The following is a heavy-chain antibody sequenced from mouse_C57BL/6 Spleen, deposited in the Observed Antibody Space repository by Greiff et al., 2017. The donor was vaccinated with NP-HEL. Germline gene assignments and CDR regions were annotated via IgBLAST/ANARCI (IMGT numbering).Heavy chain of an antibody. Sequence: VQLQQSGPELVKPGASVKISCKASGYAFSSSWLNWVKQRPGKGLEWIGRIYPGDGDTNYNGKFKGKATLTADKSSSTAYMQLSSLTSEDSAVYFCASDYGSSLLAMDYWGQGTSVTVSS. CDR3: ASDYGSSLLAMDY. CDR2: IYPGDGDT. CDR1: GYAFSSSW. V-gene: IGHV1-82*01. D-gene: IGHD1-1*01. J-gene: IGHJ4*01.